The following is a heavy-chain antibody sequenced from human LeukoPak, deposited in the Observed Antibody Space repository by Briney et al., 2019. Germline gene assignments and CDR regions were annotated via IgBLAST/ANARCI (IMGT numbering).Heavy chain of an antibody. V-gene: IGHV3-48*04. CDR1: GFDFSASS. CDR3: AREASLG. Sequence: PGRSLRLSCVASGFDFSASSFNYIRQAPGKGLEWVSYIRASSSLISYADSVRGRFTISRDDAKKSVFLQMHSLRADDTAVYYCAREASLGWGQGTVVTVSS. J-gene: IGHJ3*01. CDR2: IRASSSLI.